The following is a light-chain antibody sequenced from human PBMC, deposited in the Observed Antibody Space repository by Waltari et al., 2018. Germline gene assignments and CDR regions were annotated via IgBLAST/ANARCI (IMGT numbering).Light chain of an antibody. J-gene: IGLJ1*01. V-gene: IGLV2-14*01. CDR1: SSDVGDNNY. Sequence: QSALTQPASVPGSPGQSIPISCTGTSSDVGDNNYVPWYQQFPGKAPQLIIYDVSNRPSGVSNRFSGSKSGNTASLTISGLQAEDEADYSCTTHTSSSTYVFGTGTKVSVL. CDR2: DVS. CDR3: TTHTSSSTYV.